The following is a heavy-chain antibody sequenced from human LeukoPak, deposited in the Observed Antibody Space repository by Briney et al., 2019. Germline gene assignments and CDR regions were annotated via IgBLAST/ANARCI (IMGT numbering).Heavy chain of an antibody. CDR3: ARGGTMIVVARPNYFFDY. CDR2: IEYSGST. J-gene: IGHJ4*02. V-gene: IGHV4-59*01. CDR1: GASISSYY. D-gene: IGHD3-22*01. Sequence: SETLSLTCTVSGASISSYYWNWIRQPPGKGLEWIGYIEYSGSTNYNPSLKSRVTISIDTSKNQFSLKLSSVTAADTAVYYCARGGTMIVVARPNYFFDYWGQGILATLSS.